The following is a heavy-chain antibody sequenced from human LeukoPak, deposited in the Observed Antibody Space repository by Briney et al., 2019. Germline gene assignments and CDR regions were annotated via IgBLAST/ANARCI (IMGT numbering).Heavy chain of an antibody. CDR3: ARVLWFGESRGGLDY. CDR2: IIPIFGTA. D-gene: IGHD3-10*01. Sequence: SVKVSCKASGGTFSSYAISWVRQAPGQGLEWMGGIIPIFGTANYAQKFQGRVTITADEFTSTAYMELSSLRSEDTAVYYCARVLWFGESRGGLDYWGQGTLVTVSS. J-gene: IGHJ4*02. V-gene: IGHV1-69*01. CDR1: GGTFSSYA.